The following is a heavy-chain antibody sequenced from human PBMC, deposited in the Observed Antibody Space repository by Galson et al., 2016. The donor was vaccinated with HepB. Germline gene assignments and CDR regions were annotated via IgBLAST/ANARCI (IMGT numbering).Heavy chain of an antibody. Sequence: SVKVSCKASGYTFTGYAISWVRQAPGQGLEWMGWISAYNGGAEFAPQFQGRVAMTTDSPTTTAYLELRSLRTDDTAVYYCSRVDLYYHDGTYPRSWFDPWGQGTLVTVSS. CDR1: GYTFTGYA. CDR3: SRVDLYYHDGTYPRSWFDP. CDR2: ISAYNGGA. V-gene: IGHV1-18*01. D-gene: IGHD3-22*01. J-gene: IGHJ5*02.